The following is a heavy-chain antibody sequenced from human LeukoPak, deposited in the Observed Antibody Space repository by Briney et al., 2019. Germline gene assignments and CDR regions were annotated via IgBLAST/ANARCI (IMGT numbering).Heavy chain of an antibody. V-gene: IGHV5-51*01. CDR2: IYPGDSDT. D-gene: IGHD5-24*01. J-gene: IGHJ4*02. CDR3: ARQRGGDGYNIDY. Sequence: GESLKISFKGSGYRFTRYWIGWVRPMPGKGLEWMGIIYPGDSDTRYSPSFQGQVTISADKSISTAYLQWSSLKASDTAMYNCARQRGGDGYNIDYWGQGTLVTVSS. CDR1: GYRFTRYW.